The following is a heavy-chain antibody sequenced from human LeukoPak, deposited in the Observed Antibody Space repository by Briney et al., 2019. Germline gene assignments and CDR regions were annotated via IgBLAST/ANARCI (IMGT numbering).Heavy chain of an antibody. CDR2: IYYSGST. CDR3: ARERTGVLDY. J-gene: IGHJ4*02. Sequence: SETLSLTCTVSSGSIRTSYCSWIRQPPGKGLEWIGYIYYSGSTNYNPSLKSRVTISVDTSRNQFSLKLSSVTAADTAVYYCARERTGVLDYWGQGTLVTVSS. CDR1: SGSIRTSY. V-gene: IGHV4-59*12. D-gene: IGHD3-10*01.